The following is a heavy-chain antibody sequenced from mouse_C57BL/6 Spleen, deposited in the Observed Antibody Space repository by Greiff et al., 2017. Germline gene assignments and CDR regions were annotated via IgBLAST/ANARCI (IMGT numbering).Heavy chain of an antibody. Sequence: EVKLMESGPGLVKPSQSLSLTCSVTGYSITSGYYWNWIRQFPGNKLEWMGYISYDGSNNYNPSLKNRISITRDTSKNQFFLKLNSVTTEDTATYYCAREGITTVVATGFDYWGQGTTLTVSS. V-gene: IGHV3-6*01. CDR3: AREGITTVVATGFDY. D-gene: IGHD1-1*01. J-gene: IGHJ2*01. CDR1: GYSITSGYY. CDR2: ISYDGSN.